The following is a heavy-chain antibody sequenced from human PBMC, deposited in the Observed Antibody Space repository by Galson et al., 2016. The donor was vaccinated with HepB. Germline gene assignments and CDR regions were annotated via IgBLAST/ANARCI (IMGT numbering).Heavy chain of an antibody. J-gene: IGHJ6*02. CDR2: ISESDDIT. CDR3: ARDHPASFGGPDGFHFYGMDV. Sequence: GLEWVSYISESDDITKYADSVTGRFTISRDNAKNSLYLHMDSLRVGDTAVYYCARDHPASFGGPDGFHFYGMDVWGQGTTVTVSS. V-gene: IGHV3-11*01. D-gene: IGHD2-15*01.